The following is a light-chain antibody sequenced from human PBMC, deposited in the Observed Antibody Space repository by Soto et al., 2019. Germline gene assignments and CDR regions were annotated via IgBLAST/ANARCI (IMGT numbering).Light chain of an antibody. V-gene: IGKV1D-12*01. Sequence: DIQMTQSPSSVSASAGDRVTITCRASQDISNWLAWYQQKPGKAPKLLIYAASSLQSGVPPRFSGSGSGTDFTLTINSLQPEDCATYYCQQANSFPLTFGGGTKVEIK. J-gene: IGKJ4*01. CDR2: AAS. CDR1: QDISNW. CDR3: QQANSFPLT.